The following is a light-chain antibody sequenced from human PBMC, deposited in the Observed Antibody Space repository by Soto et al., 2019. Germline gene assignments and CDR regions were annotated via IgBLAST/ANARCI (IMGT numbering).Light chain of an antibody. CDR2: GAS. CDR1: KSISET. J-gene: IGKJ1*01. V-gene: IGKV3-15*01. Sequence: ELVMTQSPATRSGSPGRRATLSCRASKSISETFDWYQQQPCQAPRLLIHGASTRATGFPARFSGSWSGADFTLTINSLQSEDFAAYYCQEYNNWQWTFGQGTKVDI. CDR3: QEYNNWQWT.